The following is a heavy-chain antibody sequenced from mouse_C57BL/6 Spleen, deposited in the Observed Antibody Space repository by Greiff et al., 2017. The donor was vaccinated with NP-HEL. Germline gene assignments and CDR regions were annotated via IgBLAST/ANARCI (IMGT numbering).Heavy chain of an antibody. CDR1: GFSLTSYG. Sequence: QVQLQQSGPGLVQPSQSLSITCTVSGFSLTSYGVHWVRQSPGKGLEWLGVIWSGGSTDYHAAFISRLSISKNNSKSQVFFKMNSRQADDTAIYYCARRTTPLMDYWGQGTSVTVSS. J-gene: IGHJ4*01. CDR3: ARRTTPLMDY. D-gene: IGHD1-1*01. CDR2: IWSGGST. V-gene: IGHV2-2*01.